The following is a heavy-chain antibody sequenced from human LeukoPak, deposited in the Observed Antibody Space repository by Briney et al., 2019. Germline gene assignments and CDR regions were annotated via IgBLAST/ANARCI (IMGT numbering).Heavy chain of an antibody. Sequence: GGSLRLSCAASGFTFSDYSMNWVRQAPGKGLEWVAVISYDGSNKYYADSVKGRFTISRDNAKNTLYLQMNSLRAEDTAVYYCARGNYFDYWGQGTLVTVSS. CDR1: GFTFSDYS. V-gene: IGHV3-30*03. CDR2: ISYDGSNK. J-gene: IGHJ4*02. CDR3: ARGNYFDY.